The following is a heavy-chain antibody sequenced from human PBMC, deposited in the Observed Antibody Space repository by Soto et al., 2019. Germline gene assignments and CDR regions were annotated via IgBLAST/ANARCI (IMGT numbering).Heavy chain of an antibody. V-gene: IGHV4-34*01. D-gene: IGHD2-15*01. CDR1: GGSFSGYY. CDR2: INHSGST. Sequence: SETLSLTCAVYGGSFSGYYWSWIRQPPGKGLEWIGEINHSGSTNYNPSLKSRVTISVDTSKNQFSLKLSSVTAADTAVYYCARGKYCSGGSCLVLFDYWGQGTLVTVSS. CDR3: ARGKYCSGGSCLVLFDY. J-gene: IGHJ4*02.